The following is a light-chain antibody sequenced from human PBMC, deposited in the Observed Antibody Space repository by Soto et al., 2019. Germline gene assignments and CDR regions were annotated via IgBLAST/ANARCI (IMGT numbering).Light chain of an antibody. CDR1: SSDVGGYNY. J-gene: IGLJ2*01. CDR3: SSYTSSSSLP. Sequence: QSALTQPASVSGSPGQSITIPCTGTSSDVGGYNYVSWYQQHPGKVPKLLIYEVTNRPSGVSNRFSGSKSGNTASLTISGLQAEDEADYYCSSYTSSSSLPFGGGTKVTVL. CDR2: EVT. V-gene: IGLV2-14*01.